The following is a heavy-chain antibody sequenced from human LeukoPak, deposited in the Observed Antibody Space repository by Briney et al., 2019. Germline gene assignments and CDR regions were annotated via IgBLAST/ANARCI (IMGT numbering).Heavy chain of an antibody. V-gene: IGHV3-30*04. CDR3: ARDRRYCSGGSCYFDYFFDY. D-gene: IGHD2-15*01. CDR2: ISYDGSNN. CDR1: GFTFNSYA. Sequence: PGGSLRLSCTASGFTFNSYAVHWVRQAPGKGLEWVAVISYDGSNNFYSASVKGRFTISRDNSKNTLYLQMNSMRADDTALYFCARDRRYCSGGSCYFDYFFDYWGQGTLVTVSS. J-gene: IGHJ4*02.